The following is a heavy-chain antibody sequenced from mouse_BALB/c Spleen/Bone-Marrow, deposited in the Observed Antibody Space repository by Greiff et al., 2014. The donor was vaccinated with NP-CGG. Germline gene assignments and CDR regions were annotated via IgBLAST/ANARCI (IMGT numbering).Heavy chain of an antibody. V-gene: IGHV5-12-2*01. Sequence: EVKLVESGGGLVQPGGSLKLSCAASGFTFSSYTMSWVRQAPENRLEWVAYISNGGGSTYYPDTVKGRFTISRDNAKNTLYLQMSSLKSEDTAMYYCARGIYYYGSSCAYWGQGTLVTVSA. CDR2: ISNGGGST. CDR3: ARGIYYYGSSCAY. J-gene: IGHJ3*01. CDR1: GFTFSSYT. D-gene: IGHD1-1*01.